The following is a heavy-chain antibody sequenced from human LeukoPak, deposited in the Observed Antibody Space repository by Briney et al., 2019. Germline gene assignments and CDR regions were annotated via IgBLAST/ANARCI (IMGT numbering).Heavy chain of an antibody. CDR3: TNRHDSSGYFFNY. CDR2: IYTGGTT. Sequence: PGGSLRLSCAASGFTVSSNYMSWVRQAPGKGLEWVSIIYTGGTTYYADSVKGRFTISRDNSKNMVYLQMGRLRAEDTATYYCTNRHDSSGYFFNYWGQGTLVTVSS. J-gene: IGHJ4*02. CDR1: GFTVSSNY. V-gene: IGHV3-53*01. D-gene: IGHD3-22*01.